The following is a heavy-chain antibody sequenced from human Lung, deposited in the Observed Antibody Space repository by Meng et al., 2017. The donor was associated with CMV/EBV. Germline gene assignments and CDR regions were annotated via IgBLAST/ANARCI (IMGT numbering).Heavy chain of an antibody. CDR1: AFTFNNYV. V-gene: IGHV3-30-3*01. J-gene: IGHJ5*02. D-gene: IGHD6-13*01. CDR3: ARDLLSSSSWSPPLSFDP. CDR2: ISYDGFNK. Sequence: GESLKISCAAPAFTFNNYVMHWVRQAPGKGLEWVTVISYDGFNKYYADSVNGRFTISRDNSKNTLYLQMNSLRAEDTAVYYCARDLLSSSSWSPPLSFDPWGQGTLVTVSS.